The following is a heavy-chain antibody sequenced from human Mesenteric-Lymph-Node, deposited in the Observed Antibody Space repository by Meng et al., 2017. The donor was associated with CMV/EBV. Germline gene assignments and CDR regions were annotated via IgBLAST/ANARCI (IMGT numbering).Heavy chain of an antibody. J-gene: IGHJ4*02. CDR3: AALNIAAPTDF. CDR1: GNIFTKFW. D-gene: IGHD6-25*01. V-gene: IGHV5-51*01. Sequence: SCQVSGNIFTKFWIGWLRQMPGKGLEWMGIIYPSDSDTIYSPSFQGQVTISVDKSIRTAYLQWSSLKASDTAMYYCAALNIAAPTDFWGQGTLVTVSS. CDR2: IYPSDSDT.